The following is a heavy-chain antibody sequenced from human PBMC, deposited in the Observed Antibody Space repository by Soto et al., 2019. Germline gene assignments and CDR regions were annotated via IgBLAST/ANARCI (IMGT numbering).Heavy chain of an antibody. CDR1: GGSISSGGYY. J-gene: IGHJ4*02. V-gene: IGHV4-31*03. CDR3: ASSRPYYFDY. D-gene: IGHD6-6*01. Sequence: SQTLSLTCTVSGGSISSGGYYWGWIRQHPGKGLEWIGYIYYSGSTYYNPSLKSRVTISVDTSKNQFSLKLSSVTAADTAVYYCASSRPYYFDYWGQGTLVTVSS. CDR2: IYYSGST.